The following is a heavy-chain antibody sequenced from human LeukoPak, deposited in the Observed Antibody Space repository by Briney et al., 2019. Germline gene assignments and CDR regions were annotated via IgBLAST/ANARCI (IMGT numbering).Heavy chain of an antibody. V-gene: IGHV3-30*03. CDR1: GLTVSSNY. CDR3: AREGGAAPEIYYSFVRNV. J-gene: IGHJ6*02. D-gene: IGHD2-15*01. Sequence: GGSLRLSCAASGLTVSSNYMTWVRQAPGKGLEWVAVISNDGSSKYYADSVKGRFTVSRDNSNNTLFLQLNSLRGEDTAVYYCAREGGAAPEIYYSFVRNVWGQGTTVTVSS. CDR2: ISNDGSSK.